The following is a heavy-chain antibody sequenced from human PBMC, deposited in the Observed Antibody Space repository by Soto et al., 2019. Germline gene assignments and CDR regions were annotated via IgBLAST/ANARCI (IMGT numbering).Heavy chain of an antibody. D-gene: IGHD3-16*01. V-gene: IGHV3-33*01. CDR1: GFTFSSHG. CDR3: ARWGNEMILDN. Sequence: QVQLVESGGGVVQPGRSLRLSCAASGFTFSSHGMHWVRQAPGKGLEWVAVIWYDGSNKYYADSVKGRFTISRDNSKNTLYLQMNSLRAEDTALYRCARWGNEMILDNWGQGTLVTVSS. CDR2: IWYDGSNK. J-gene: IGHJ4*02.